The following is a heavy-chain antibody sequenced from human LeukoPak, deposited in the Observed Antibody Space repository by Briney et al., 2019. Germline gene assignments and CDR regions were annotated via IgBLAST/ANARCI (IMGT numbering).Heavy chain of an antibody. CDR1: GFTFSSYA. Sequence: PGGSLRLSCAASGFTFSSYAMSWVRQAPGKGLEWVSAISGSGGSTYYADSVKGRFTISRDNSKNTLYLQMNSLRAEDTAVYYCARDSGDSSSSAYIDYWGQGTLVTVSS. CDR3: ARDSGDSSSSAYIDY. V-gene: IGHV3-23*01. CDR2: ISGSGGST. J-gene: IGHJ4*02. D-gene: IGHD6-6*01.